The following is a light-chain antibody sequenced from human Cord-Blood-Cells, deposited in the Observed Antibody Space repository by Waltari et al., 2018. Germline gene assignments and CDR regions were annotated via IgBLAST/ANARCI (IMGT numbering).Light chain of an antibody. CDR2: EGS. V-gene: IGLV2-23*01. CDR3: CSYAGSSTSV. J-gene: IGLJ2*01. CDR1: SSDVGLYHL. Sequence: QSALTQPASVSGSPGQSTTISCTGTSSDVGLYHLVSWYQQHPGKAPKLMIYEGSKRPSGVSNRFSGSKSGNTASLTISGLQAEDEADYYCCSYAGSSTSVFGGGTKLTVL.